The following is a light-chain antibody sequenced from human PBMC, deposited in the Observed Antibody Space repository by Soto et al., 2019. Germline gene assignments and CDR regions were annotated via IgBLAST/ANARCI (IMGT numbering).Light chain of an antibody. V-gene: IGKV3-15*01. CDR1: QSLTNY. CDR3: QQYNNWALT. Sequence: EIVMTQSPATLSVSPGETATLSCRASQSLTNYLAWYQQKPGQAPRLLINGISTRATDIPARFSGSGSGTEFTLTISRLQSEDFAVYYCQQYNNWALTFGGGTKVEIK. CDR2: GIS. J-gene: IGKJ4*01.